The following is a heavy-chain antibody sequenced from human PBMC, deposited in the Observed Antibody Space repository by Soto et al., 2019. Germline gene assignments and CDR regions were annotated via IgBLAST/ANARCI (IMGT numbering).Heavy chain of an antibody. D-gene: IGHD5-12*01. CDR2: ISATGGST. CDR1: GVTFSSYA. CDR3: AKSFGSGYDSDY. Sequence: GGSLRLSCAASGVTFSSYAMSGVRQAPGKGLEWVSSISATGGSTYYADSVKGRFTISRDNSKNTLYLQMNSLRAEDTAVYYCAKSFGSGYDSDYWGQGTLVTGSS. V-gene: IGHV3-23*01. J-gene: IGHJ4*02.